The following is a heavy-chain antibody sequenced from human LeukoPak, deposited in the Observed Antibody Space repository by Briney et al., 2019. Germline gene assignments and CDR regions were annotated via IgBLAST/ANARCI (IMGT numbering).Heavy chain of an antibody. D-gene: IGHD6-13*01. V-gene: IGHV3-9*01. J-gene: IGHJ4*02. CDR3: AKDRGSSRILDY. CDR1: GFTFDDYA. CDR2: ISWNSGSI. Sequence: GGSLRLSCAASGFTFDDYAMHWVRQAPGKGLERVSGISWNSGSIGYADPVKGRFTISRDNAKNSLYLQMNSLRAEDTALYYCAKDRGSSRILDYWGQGTLVTVSS.